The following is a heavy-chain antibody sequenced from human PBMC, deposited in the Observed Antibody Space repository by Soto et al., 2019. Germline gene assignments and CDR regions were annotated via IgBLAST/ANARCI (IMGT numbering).Heavy chain of an antibody. D-gene: IGHD6-19*01. Sequence: QVQLQESGPGLVKPSGTLSLTCAVAGGSISASWWSWVRQAPGKVLEWIGKIYHSGTTYYNPSLKGRVIILVDKSASQIALTLSSVTAADTAVYYCSRHIAVPRTRGFDYWGQGALVAVSS. CDR2: IYHSGTT. J-gene: IGHJ4*02. CDR3: SRHIAVPRTRGFDY. CDR1: GGSISASW. V-gene: IGHV4-4*02.